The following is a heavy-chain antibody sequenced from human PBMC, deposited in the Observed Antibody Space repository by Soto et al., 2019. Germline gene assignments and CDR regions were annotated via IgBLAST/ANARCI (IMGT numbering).Heavy chain of an antibody. J-gene: IGHJ6*02. CDR1: GFTFSSYW. CDR3: ARDHHHHYYYGMDV. CDR2: IKQDGSEK. V-gene: IGHV3-7*01. Sequence: HPGGSLRLSCTASGFTFSSYWMSWVRQAPGKGLEWVANIKQDGSEKYYVDSVKGRFTISRDNAKNSLYLQMNSLRAEDTAVYYCARDHHHHYYYGMDVWGQGTTVTVSS.